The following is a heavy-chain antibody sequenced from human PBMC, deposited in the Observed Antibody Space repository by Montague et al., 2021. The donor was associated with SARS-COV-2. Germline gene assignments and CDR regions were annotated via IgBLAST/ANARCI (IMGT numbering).Heavy chain of an antibody. V-gene: IGHV4-39*01. D-gene: IGHD3-3*01. CDR1: GGSISNTNYY. CDR3: VGLRVVIGGHYPLHVDD. CDR2: TNYDGTT. J-gene: IGHJ4*01. Sequence: SETLSLTCAVSGGSISNTNYYWGWVCPPKGMELEWIGCTNYDGTTYSCPSLESRLTMSVDTSKKQVSLKVKSLTAADTAVYSCVGLRVVIGGHYPLHVDDWGHGTLVTVSP.